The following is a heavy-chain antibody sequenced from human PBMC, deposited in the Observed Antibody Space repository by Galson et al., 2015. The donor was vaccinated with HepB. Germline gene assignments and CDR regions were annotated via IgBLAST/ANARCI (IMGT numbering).Heavy chain of an antibody. D-gene: IGHD7-27*01. V-gene: IGHV3-30*04. CDR1: GFSFSGYD. Sequence: SLRLSCAASGFSFSGYDFHWVRQAPGKGLEWVALISNDGSDKNNADSVKGRFTISRDNSKSTLYLQMYSLRPEDTAVYYCARVLGRGTSDFWGRGTRVTVSS. CDR2: ISNDGSDK. J-gene: IGHJ4*02. CDR3: ARVLGRGTSDF.